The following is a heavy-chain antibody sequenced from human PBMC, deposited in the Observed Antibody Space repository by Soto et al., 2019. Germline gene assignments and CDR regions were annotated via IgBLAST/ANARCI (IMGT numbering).Heavy chain of an antibody. J-gene: IGHJ6*03. CDR2: INHSGST. CDR1: GGSFSGYY. CDR3: AREVSGYSSSWYNYYYYMDV. V-gene: IGHV4-34*01. D-gene: IGHD6-13*01. Sequence: SETLSLTCAVYGGSFSGYYWSWIRQPPGKGLEWIGEINHSGSTNYNPSLKSRVTISVDTSKNQFSLKLSSVTAADTAVYYCAREVSGYSSSWYNYYYYMDVWGKGTTVTVSS.